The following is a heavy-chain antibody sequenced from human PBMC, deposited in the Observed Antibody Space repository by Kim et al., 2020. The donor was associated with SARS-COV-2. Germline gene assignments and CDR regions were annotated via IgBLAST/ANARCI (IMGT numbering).Heavy chain of an antibody. D-gene: IGHD3-10*01. CDR2: ISGHNGNT. CDR1: GYNFQVYG. Sequence: ASVKVSCKASGYNFQVYGLSWVREAPGQGLEWMGWISGHNGNTHFAQKFQGRVTLTRDTSTTTARMELRGLRIDDTGVYYCARDGGMAGAYQYFGMDVWGQGTTVSVSS. V-gene: IGHV1-18*01. CDR3: ARDGGMAGAYQYFGMDV. J-gene: IGHJ6*02.